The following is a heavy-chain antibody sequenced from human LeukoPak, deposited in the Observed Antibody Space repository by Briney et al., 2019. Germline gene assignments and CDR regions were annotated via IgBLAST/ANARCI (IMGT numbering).Heavy chain of an antibody. CDR3: AKDHLPGIVVADRDY. Sequence: GGSLRLSCAASGFSFSNSGMSWVRQAPGKGLEWVSSITDDSGSTFYADSVKGRFTISRDNSKNTLYLQINSLRAEDTAVYYCAKDHLPGIVVADRDYWGQGTLVTVSS. CDR2: ITDDSGST. V-gene: IGHV3-23*01. D-gene: IGHD6-19*01. CDR1: GFSFSNSG. J-gene: IGHJ4*02.